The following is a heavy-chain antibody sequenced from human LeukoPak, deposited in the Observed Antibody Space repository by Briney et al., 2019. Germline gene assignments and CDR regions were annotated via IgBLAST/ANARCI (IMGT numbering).Heavy chain of an antibody. D-gene: IGHD3-9*01. J-gene: IGHJ4*02. CDR1: GFTVGDNC. CDR3: AGGTGFIIKD. CDR2: IYSDGTT. Sequence: PGGSLRLSCVASGFTVGDNCMSWVRQAPGKGLEWVSVIYSDGTTYYSDSVKGRFAISRDNSKNTLYLQMSSLRAEDTAVYYCAGGTGFIIKDWGQGTLVTVSS. V-gene: IGHV3-53*01.